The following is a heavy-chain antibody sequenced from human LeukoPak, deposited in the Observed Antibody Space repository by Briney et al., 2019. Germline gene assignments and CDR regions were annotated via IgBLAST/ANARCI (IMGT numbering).Heavy chain of an antibody. CDR1: GFTFSSYS. V-gene: IGHV3-21*01. CDR3: ARTGPETFDY. CDR2: ISGSSSYI. Sequence: GGSLRLXCAASGFTFSSYSMNWVRQAPGKGLEWVSSISGSSSYIHYADSVKGRFTISRDNAKNSLYLQMNSLRAGDTAVYYCARTGPETFDYWGQGTLVTVSS. J-gene: IGHJ4*02.